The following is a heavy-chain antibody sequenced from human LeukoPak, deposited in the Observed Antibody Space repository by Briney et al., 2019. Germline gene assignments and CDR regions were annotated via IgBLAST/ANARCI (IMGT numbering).Heavy chain of an antibody. J-gene: IGHJ4*02. CDR2: ISAYNGNT. V-gene: IGHV1-18*01. Sequence: ASVKVSCKASGYTSTSYGISWVRQAPGQGLEWMGWISAYNGNTIYAQKLQGRVTMTTDTSTSTAYMELRSLRSDDTAVYYCAIALNYDILTGYWDCWGQGTLVTVSS. CDR1: GYTSTSYG. CDR3: AIALNYDILTGYWDC. D-gene: IGHD3-9*01.